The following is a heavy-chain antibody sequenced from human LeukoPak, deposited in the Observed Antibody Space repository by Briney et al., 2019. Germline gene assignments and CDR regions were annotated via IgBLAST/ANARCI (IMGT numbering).Heavy chain of an antibody. CDR3: ARDPRRSVPSSIAVAGNWYFDL. CDR1: GGSISSYY. Sequence: SETLSLTCTVSGGSISSYYWSWIRQPPGKGLEWIGYIYYSGSTNYNPSLKSRVTISVDTSKNQFSLKLSSVTAADTAVYYCARDPRRSVPSSIAVAGNWYFDLWGRGTLVTVSS. V-gene: IGHV4-59*01. D-gene: IGHD6-19*01. J-gene: IGHJ2*01. CDR2: IYYSGST.